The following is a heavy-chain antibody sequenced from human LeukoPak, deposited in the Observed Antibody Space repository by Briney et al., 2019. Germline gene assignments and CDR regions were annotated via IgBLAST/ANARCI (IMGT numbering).Heavy chain of an antibody. CDR2: ISSSSSYI. D-gene: IGHD3-3*01. V-gene: IGHV3-21*01. J-gene: IGHJ6*03. CDR1: GFTFSSYS. CDR3: ARDYDFWSGYYIPNFYYYYYMDV. Sequence: GGSLRLSCAASGFTFSSYSMNWVRQAPGKGLEWVSSISSSSSYIYYADSVKGRFTISRDNAKNSLYLQMNSLRAEDTAVYYCARDYDFWSGYYIPNFYYYYYMDVWGKGTTVTVSS.